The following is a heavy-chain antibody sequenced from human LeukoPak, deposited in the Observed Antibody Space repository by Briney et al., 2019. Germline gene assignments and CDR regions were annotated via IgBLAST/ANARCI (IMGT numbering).Heavy chain of an antibody. CDR2: IRYDGSNK. CDR3: AKRTLAVAGGDY. J-gene: IGHJ4*02. D-gene: IGHD6-19*01. CDR1: GFTFSSYD. V-gene: IGHV3-30*02. Sequence: GGSLRLSCVASGFTFSSYDMHWVRQAPGKGLEWVAFIRYDGSNKYYADSVKGRFIISRDNSKNTLYLQMNSLKAEDTAVYYCAKRTLAVAGGDYWGQGTLVTVSS.